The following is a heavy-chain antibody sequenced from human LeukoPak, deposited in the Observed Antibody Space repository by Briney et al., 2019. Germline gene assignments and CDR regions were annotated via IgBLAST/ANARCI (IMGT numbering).Heavy chain of an antibody. D-gene: IGHD3-16*01. CDR1: GGSISSSSYY. CDR2: IYYSGST. CDR3: ARHIEVYDYVWGSYLDY. V-gene: IGHV4-39*01. Sequence: SETLSLTCTVSGGSISSSSYYWGWIRQPPGKGLEWIGSIYYSGSTYYNPSLKSRVTISVDTSKNQFSLKLSSVTAADTAVYYCARHIEVYDYVWGSYLDYWGQGTLATVSS. J-gene: IGHJ4*02.